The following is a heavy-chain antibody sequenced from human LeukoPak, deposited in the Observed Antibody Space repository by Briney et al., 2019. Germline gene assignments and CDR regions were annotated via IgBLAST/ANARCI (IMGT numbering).Heavy chain of an antibody. J-gene: IGHJ4*02. Sequence: GGSLRLSCAASAFTFSNVWMSWVRQAPGKGLEWVGRIRSKTDGGKTDYAAPVKGRFTISRDDSKNTLYLQMDSLKTEDTAVYYCTIPASGYSYGVLDSWGQGDLVTVSS. CDR1: AFTFSNVW. D-gene: IGHD5-18*01. CDR3: TIPASGYSYGVLDS. CDR2: IRSKTDGGKT. V-gene: IGHV3-15*01.